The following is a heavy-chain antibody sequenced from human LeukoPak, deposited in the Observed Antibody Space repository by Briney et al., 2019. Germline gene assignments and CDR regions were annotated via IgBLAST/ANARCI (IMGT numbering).Heavy chain of an antibody. CDR3: ARDPGEPYFDY. D-gene: IGHD1-14*01. V-gene: IGHV3-21*01. CDR1: GFTFSSYS. CDR2: ISSSSSYI. J-gene: IGHJ4*02. Sequence: GGSLRLSCAASGFTFSSYSMNWVRQAPGKGLEWVSSISSSSSYIYYADSVKGRFTISRDNAKNSPYLQMNSLRAEDTAVYYCARDPGEPYFDYWGQGTLVTVSS.